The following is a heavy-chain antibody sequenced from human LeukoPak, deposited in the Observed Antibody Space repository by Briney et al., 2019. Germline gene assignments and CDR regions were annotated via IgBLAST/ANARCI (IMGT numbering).Heavy chain of an antibody. CDR1: GFTFSSYA. D-gene: IGHD3-10*01. CDR2: ISGNGGST. J-gene: IGHJ4*02. V-gene: IGHV3-23*01. CDR3: AKVSDYYGSGNTYFDY. Sequence: GGSLRLSCAASGFTFSSYAMSWVRQAPGRGLEWVSAISGNGGSTYYADSVKGRFTISRDNSKNTLYLQMNSLRAEDTAVYYCAKVSDYYGSGNTYFDYWGQGTLVTVSS.